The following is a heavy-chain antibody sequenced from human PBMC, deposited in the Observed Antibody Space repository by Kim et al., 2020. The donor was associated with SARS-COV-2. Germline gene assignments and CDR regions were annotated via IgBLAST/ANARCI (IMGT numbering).Heavy chain of an antibody. J-gene: IGHJ4*02. CDR3: GRVTDGDGY. V-gene: IGHV3-74*01. CDR1: GFTFSNYW. Sequence: GGSLRLSCAASGFTFSNYWMHWARQAPGKGLVWVSHIKTDGSNTNYADSVKGRFTISRDNAKNMLYLQMNSLRVDDTAVYHCGRVTDGDGYWGQGTLVTVSS. D-gene: IGHD2-21*02. CDR2: IKTDGSNT.